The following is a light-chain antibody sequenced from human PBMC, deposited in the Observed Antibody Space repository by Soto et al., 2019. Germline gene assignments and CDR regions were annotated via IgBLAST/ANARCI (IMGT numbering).Light chain of an antibody. CDR1: QSISSY. CDR2: AAS. V-gene: IGKV1-39*01. Sequence: DIQMTKSPSSLSASVGDRVTITCRASQSISSYLNWYQQKPGKAPKLLIYAASSLQSGVPSRFSGSGSGTDFTLTISSLQPEDFATYYCRQSYSTPRTVGKGNKVEIK. CDR3: RQSYSTPRT. J-gene: IGKJ1*01.